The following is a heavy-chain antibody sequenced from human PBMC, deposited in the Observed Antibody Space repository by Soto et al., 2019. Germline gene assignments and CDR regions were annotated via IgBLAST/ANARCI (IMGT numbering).Heavy chain of an antibody. D-gene: IGHD3-22*01. Sequence: GGSLRLSCAASGFTFSSYAMSWVRQAPGRGLEWVSAISGSGGSTYYADSVKGRFTISRDNSKNTLYLQMNSLRAEDTAVYYCAKIDYYDSSGTSAFDIRGQGTTVTVSS. J-gene: IGHJ3*02. CDR1: GFTFSSYA. V-gene: IGHV3-23*01. CDR3: AKIDYYDSSGTSAFDI. CDR2: ISGSGGST.